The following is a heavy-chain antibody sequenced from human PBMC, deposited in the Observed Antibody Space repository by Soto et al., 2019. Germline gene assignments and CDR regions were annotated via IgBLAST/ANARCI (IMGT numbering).Heavy chain of an antibody. CDR3: ARVPASLDP. Sequence: GASVKVSCKASGYTFTGYYMHWVRQAPGQGLEWMGWINPNSGGTSCAQKFQGRLTMTMDTSSSTAYMELSSLTSDDTAVYYCARVPASLDPWGQGTLVTVSS. CDR2: INPNSGGT. V-gene: IGHV1-2*02. J-gene: IGHJ5*02. CDR1: GYTFTGYY.